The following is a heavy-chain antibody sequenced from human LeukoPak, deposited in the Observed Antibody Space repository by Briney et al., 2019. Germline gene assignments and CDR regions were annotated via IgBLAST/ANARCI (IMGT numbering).Heavy chain of an antibody. Sequence: SETLSLTCAVSGGSISSGGYSWSWIRQPPGKGLEWIGYIYHSGSTYYNPSLKSRVTISVDRSKNQFSLKLSSVTAADTAVYYCARGYCSGGSCYQYYFDHWGQGTLVTVSS. CDR3: ARGYCSGGSCYQYYFDH. V-gene: IGHV4-30-2*01. D-gene: IGHD2-15*01. CDR2: IYHSGST. J-gene: IGHJ4*02. CDR1: GGSISSGGYS.